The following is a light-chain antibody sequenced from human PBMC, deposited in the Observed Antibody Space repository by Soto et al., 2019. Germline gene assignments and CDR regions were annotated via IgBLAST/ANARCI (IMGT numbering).Light chain of an antibody. CDR3: RQRSNWPRT. CDR2: DAS. CDR1: QSVSSY. Sequence: EIVLTQSPATLSLSPGERATHSCRASQSVSSYLAWYQQKPGQAPRLLIYDASNSATGIPARFSGSGSGTDFTLTISSLEPEDFAVYYCRQRSNWPRTFGQGTKVDNK. J-gene: IGKJ1*01. V-gene: IGKV3-11*01.